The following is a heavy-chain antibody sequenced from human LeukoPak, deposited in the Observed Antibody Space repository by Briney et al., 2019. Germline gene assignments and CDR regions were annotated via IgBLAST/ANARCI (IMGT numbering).Heavy chain of an antibody. CDR1: GGSISSYY. V-gene: IGHV4-4*07. J-gene: IGHJ6*02. Sequence: SETLSLTCTVSGGSISSYYWSWIRQPAGKGLERIGRIYTSGSTNYNPSLKSRVTMSVDTSKNQFSLKLSSVTAADTAVYYCAREPGDGSGSYPHYYYYYGMDVWGQGTTVTVSS. CDR2: IYTSGST. D-gene: IGHD3-10*01. CDR3: AREPGDGSGSYPHYYYYYGMDV.